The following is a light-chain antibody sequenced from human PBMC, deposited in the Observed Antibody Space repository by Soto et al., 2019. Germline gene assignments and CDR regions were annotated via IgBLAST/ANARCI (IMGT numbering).Light chain of an antibody. V-gene: IGLV1-44*01. CDR3: AAWDDSLNGVV. CDR1: RSNIGSNT. Sequence: QPVLTQPPSASGTPGQRVTISCSGSRSNIGSNTVNWYQQLPGTAPKLLIYSNNQRPSGVPDRFSGSKSGTSASLAIGGLQSEDEADYYCAAWDDSLNGVVFGGGTKVTVL. J-gene: IGLJ2*01. CDR2: SNN.